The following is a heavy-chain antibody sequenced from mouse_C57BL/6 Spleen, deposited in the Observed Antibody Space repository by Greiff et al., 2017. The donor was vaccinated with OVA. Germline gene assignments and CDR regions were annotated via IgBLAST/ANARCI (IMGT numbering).Heavy chain of an antibody. V-gene: IGHV1-76*01. CDR1: GYTFTDYY. Sequence: QVQLKESGAELVRPGASVKLSCKASGYTFTDYYINWVKQRPGQGLEWIARIYPGSGNTYYNEKFKGKATLTAEKSSSTAYMQLSSLTSEDSAVYFCARNEYFDYWGQGTTLTVSS. J-gene: IGHJ2*01. CDR3: ARNEYFDY. CDR2: IYPGSGNT.